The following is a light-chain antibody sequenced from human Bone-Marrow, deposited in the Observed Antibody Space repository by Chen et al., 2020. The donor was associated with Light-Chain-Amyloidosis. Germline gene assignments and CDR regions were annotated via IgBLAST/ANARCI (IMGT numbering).Light chain of an antibody. CDR1: QTISSNY. V-gene: IGKV3-20*01. CDR3: QQYGTSPLT. J-gene: IGKJ4*01. CDR2: GSS. Sequence: EIVLTQSPGPLSLSPGEGANLSCRASQTISSNYLTWYQQKFGQAPRLLIYGSSSRATGIPDRFTGSGSGTDFTLTINRLEPEDFAMYYCQQYGTSPLTFGGGTKV.